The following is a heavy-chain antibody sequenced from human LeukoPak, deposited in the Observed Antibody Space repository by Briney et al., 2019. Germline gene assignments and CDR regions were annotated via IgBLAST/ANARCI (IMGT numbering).Heavy chain of an antibody. CDR1: GFTFNRYG. D-gene: IGHD2-15*01. CDR2: TGPDGKKT. Sequence: GGSLRLSCAASGFTFNRYGMHWVRQAPGKGLEWVAFTGPDGKKTFYGDSLNGRFTISRDNFEDTVFLQMNTMRAEDTAVYYCARQMVEGQQNYYMDVWGNGTTVTVSS. J-gene: IGHJ6*03. CDR3: ARQMVEGQQNYYMDV. V-gene: IGHV3-33*01.